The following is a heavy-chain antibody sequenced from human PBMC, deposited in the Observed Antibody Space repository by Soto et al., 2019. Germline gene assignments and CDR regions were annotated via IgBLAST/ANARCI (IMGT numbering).Heavy chain of an antibody. D-gene: IGHD3-10*01. CDR2: ISAYNGNT. CDR1: GYTFTSYG. Sequence: GASVKVSCKASGYTFTSYGISCVRQAPGQGLEWMGWISAYNGNTNYAQKLQGRVTMTTDTSTSTAYMELRSLRSDDTAVYYCAREAYGSGSLYSYYYGMDVWGQGTTVTVSS. V-gene: IGHV1-18*01. J-gene: IGHJ6*02. CDR3: AREAYGSGSLYSYYYGMDV.